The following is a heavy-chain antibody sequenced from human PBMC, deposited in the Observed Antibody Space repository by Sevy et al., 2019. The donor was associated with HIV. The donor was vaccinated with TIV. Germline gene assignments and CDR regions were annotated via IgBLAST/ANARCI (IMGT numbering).Heavy chain of an antibody. V-gene: IGHV3-7*01. CDR2: IKQDGSEK. CDR1: GFTFSSYW. D-gene: IGHD2-2*01. Sequence: GESLKISCAASGFTFSSYWMSWVRQAPGKGLEWVANIKQDGSEKYYVDSVKGRFTISRDNAKKSLYLQMNSLRAEDTAVYYCARALVVVPAATLGYWGQGTLVTVSS. J-gene: IGHJ4*02. CDR3: ARALVVVPAATLGY.